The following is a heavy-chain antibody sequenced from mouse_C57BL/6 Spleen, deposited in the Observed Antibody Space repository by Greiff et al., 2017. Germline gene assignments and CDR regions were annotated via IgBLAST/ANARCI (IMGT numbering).Heavy chain of an antibody. CDR2: IYPGSGST. J-gene: IGHJ2*01. D-gene: IGHD2-4*01. V-gene: IGHV1-55*01. CDR1: GYTFTSYW. CDR3: ARIGYDYDLYYFDY. Sequence: QVQLQQPGAELVKPGASVKMSCKASGYTFTSYWITWVKQRPGQGLEWIGDIYPGSGSTNYNEKFKSKATLTVDTSSSTAYMQLSSLTSEDSALYYCARIGYDYDLYYFDYWGQGTTLTVSS.